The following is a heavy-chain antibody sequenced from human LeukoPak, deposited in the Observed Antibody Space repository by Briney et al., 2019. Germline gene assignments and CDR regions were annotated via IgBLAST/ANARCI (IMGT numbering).Heavy chain of an antibody. CDR2: MNPNSGNT. V-gene: IGHV1-8*01. J-gene: IGHJ4*02. D-gene: IGHD6-6*01. CDR1: GYTFTSYD. Sequence: ASVKVSCKASGYTFTSYDINWVRQATGQGLEWMGWMNPNSGNTGYAQKFQGRVTMTRNTSISTAYMELSRLRSEDTAVYYCARVLSIAARSGLDYWGQGTLVTVSS. CDR3: ARVLSIAARSGLDY.